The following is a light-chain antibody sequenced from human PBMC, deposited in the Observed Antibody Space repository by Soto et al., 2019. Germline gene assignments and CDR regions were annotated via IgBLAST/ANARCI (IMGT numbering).Light chain of an antibody. CDR3: ATWDDSLNGFYV. J-gene: IGLJ1*01. CDR2: DNT. CDR1: SSNIGAGYD. Sequence: QSVLTQPPSVSGAPGQRVTISCSGSSSNIGAGYDAHWYQQLPGAAPKLLIFDNTNRPSGVPDRFSGSKSGTSASLAISGLRSDDEADYFCATWDDSLNGFYVFGTGTKVTV. V-gene: IGLV1-40*01.